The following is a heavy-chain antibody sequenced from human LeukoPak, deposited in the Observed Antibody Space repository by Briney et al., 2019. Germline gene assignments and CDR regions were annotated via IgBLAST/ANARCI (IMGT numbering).Heavy chain of an antibody. V-gene: IGHV1-69*13. Sequence: SVKVSCKASGGTFSSYAISWVRQSPGQGLEWMGGIIPIFGTANYAQKFQGRVTITADESTSTAYMELSSLRSEDTAMYYCAREDTAMGVEFGYWGQGTLVTVSS. D-gene: IGHD5-18*01. J-gene: IGHJ4*02. CDR2: IIPIFGTA. CDR3: AREDTAMGVEFGY. CDR1: GGTFSSYA.